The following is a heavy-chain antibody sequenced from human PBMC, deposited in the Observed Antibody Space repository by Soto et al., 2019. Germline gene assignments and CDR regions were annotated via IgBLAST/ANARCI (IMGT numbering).Heavy chain of an antibody. Sequence: PGESLKISCKGSGYSFTSYWIGWVRQMPGKGLEWMGIIYPGDSDTRYSPSFQGQVTISADKSISTAYLQWSSLKASDTAMYYCARSTYYDFWRCYYTETNNWFDLWGQGTLVTVSS. CDR3: ARSTYYDFWRCYYTETNNWFDL. CDR2: IYPGDSDT. D-gene: IGHD3-3*01. J-gene: IGHJ5*02. CDR1: GYSFTSYW. V-gene: IGHV5-51*01.